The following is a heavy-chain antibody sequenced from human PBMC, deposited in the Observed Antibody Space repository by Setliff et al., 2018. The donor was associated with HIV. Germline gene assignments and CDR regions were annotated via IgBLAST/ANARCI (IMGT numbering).Heavy chain of an antibody. D-gene: IGHD5-12*01. J-gene: IGHJ4*02. CDR2: MNPSGAT. CDR1: GYTFTAYY. V-gene: IGHV1-2*02. Sequence: ASVKVSCKAYGYTFTAYYINGVRQATGQGLEWMGWMNPSGATGYAQEFQGRVTMTRDTSISTAYMELSSLKSDDTAVYYCARDFGYSGYGSPIYWGQGTLVTVSS. CDR3: ARDFGYSGYGSPIY.